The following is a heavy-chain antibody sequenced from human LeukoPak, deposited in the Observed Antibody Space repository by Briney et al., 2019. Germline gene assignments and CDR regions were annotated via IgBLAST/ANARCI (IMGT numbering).Heavy chain of an antibody. CDR2: IYYSGST. CDR1: GGSISSSTYY. D-gene: IGHD3-16*01. CDR3: ARADGLGWFDP. J-gene: IGHJ5*02. V-gene: IGHV4-39*07. Sequence: ASETLSLTYTVSGGSISSSTYYWGWIRQPPGKGLEWIATIYYSGSTYYNPSLKSRVTISVDRSKNQFSLKLSSVTAADTAVYYCARADGLGWFDPWGQGTLVTVSS.